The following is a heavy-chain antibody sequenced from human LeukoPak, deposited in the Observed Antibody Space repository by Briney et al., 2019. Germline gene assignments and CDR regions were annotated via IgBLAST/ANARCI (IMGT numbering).Heavy chain of an antibody. J-gene: IGHJ5*02. Sequence: QSGGSLRLSCAASGFTFSSYGMHWVRQAPGKGLEWVSGISWNSGSIGYADSVKGRFTISRDNAKNSLYPQMNSLRAEDTALYYCAKDISATVTTEFDPWGQGTLVTVSS. CDR2: ISWNSGSI. D-gene: IGHD4-17*01. V-gene: IGHV3-9*01. CDR3: AKDISATVTTEFDP. CDR1: GFTFSSYG.